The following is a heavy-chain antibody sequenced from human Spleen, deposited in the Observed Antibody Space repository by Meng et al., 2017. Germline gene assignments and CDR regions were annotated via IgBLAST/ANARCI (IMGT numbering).Heavy chain of an antibody. V-gene: IGHV4-34*09. CDR2: INHSGAT. CDR3: ARDYWGSLDY. CDR1: GGSFSDYS. J-gene: IGHJ4*02. Sequence: QVLRQESGPGLVKPSQTLALTCGVYGGSFSDYSWSWIRQPPGKGLEWIGEINHSGATNYNPSLKSRVTISVDTSKNQFSLKLTSVTAADTAVYYCARDYWGSLDYWGQGSLVTVSS. D-gene: IGHD7-27*01.